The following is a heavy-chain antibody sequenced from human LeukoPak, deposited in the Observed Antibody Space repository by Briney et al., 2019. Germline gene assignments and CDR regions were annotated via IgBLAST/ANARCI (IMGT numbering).Heavy chain of an antibody. V-gene: IGHV3-7*01. D-gene: IGHD1-1*01. J-gene: IGHJ4*02. Sequence: GGSLRLSCAASGFTFSDYWMNWIRQAPGKGLEWVANIKEDGSEKYYVDSVRGRFTISRDNDKNSLYLQMNSLRADDSAVYYCARYHWNDVAYWGQGTLVTVSS. CDR3: ARYHWNDVAY. CDR1: GFTFSDYW. CDR2: IKEDGSEK.